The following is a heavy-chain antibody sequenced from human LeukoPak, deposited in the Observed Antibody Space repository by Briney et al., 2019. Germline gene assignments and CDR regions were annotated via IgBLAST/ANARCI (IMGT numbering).Heavy chain of an antibody. CDR3: ATSEGLTMVRGFDY. Sequence: GGSLRLSCAASGFTFSSYAMSWVRQAPGKGLEWVSAISGSGGSTYYADSVKGRFPISRDNSKNTLYLQMNSLRAEDTAVYYCATSEGLTMVRGFDYWGQGTLVTVSS. V-gene: IGHV3-23*01. CDR2: ISGSGGST. D-gene: IGHD3-10*01. J-gene: IGHJ4*02. CDR1: GFTFSSYA.